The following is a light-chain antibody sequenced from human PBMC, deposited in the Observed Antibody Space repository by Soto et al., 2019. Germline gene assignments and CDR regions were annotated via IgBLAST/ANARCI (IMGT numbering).Light chain of an antibody. CDR1: QTTSSW. V-gene: IGKV1-5*03. CDR3: QQYNSYRT. Sequence: DIQMTQSPSTLSGSVGDRVTITCRASQTTSSWLAWYQQKPGKAPKLLIYKASTLKSGVPSRFSGSGSGTEFTLTISSLQPDDFATYYCQQYNSYRTFGQGTKVDIK. J-gene: IGKJ1*01. CDR2: KAS.